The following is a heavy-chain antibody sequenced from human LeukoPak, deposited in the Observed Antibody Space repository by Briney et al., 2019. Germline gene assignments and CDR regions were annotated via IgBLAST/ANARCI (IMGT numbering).Heavy chain of an antibody. CDR3: ATGYSSSWPLGY. CDR1: GYTLTELS. V-gene: IGHV1-24*01. J-gene: IGHJ4*02. Sequence: ASVKVSCKVSGYTLTELSMHWVRQAPGKGLEWMGGFDPEDGETIYAQKFQGRVTMTEDTSTDTAYMELSRLRSEDTAVYYCATGYSSSWPLGYWGLGTLVTVSS. D-gene: IGHD6-13*01. CDR2: FDPEDGET.